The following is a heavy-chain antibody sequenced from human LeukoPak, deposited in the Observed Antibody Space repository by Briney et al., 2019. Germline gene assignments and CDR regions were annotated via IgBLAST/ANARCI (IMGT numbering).Heavy chain of an antibody. CDR2: IYHSGST. CDR1: GGSISSSNW. V-gene: IGHV4-4*02. J-gene: IGHJ4*02. Sequence: SETLSLTCAVSGGSISSSNWWSWVRQPPGKGLEWIGEIYHSGSTNYNPSLKSRVTISVDKSKNQFSLKLSSVTAADTAVYYCASPKRDGSGYYYGDWGQGTPVTVSS. D-gene: IGHD3-22*01. CDR3: ASPKRDGSGYYYGD.